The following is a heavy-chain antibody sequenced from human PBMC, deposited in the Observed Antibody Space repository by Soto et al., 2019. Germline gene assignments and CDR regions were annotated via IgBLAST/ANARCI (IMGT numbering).Heavy chain of an antibody. D-gene: IGHD6-13*01. CDR1: SGSISSSNW. CDR2: IYHSGST. CDR3: ARDPGSSSAFDI. J-gene: IGHJ3*02. V-gene: IGHV4-4*02. Sequence: PSETLSLTCAVSSGSISSSNWWSWVRQPPGKGLEWIGEIYHSGSTNYNPSLKSRVTISVDKSKNQFSPKLSSVTAADTAVYYCARDPGSSSAFDIWGQGTMVTVSS.